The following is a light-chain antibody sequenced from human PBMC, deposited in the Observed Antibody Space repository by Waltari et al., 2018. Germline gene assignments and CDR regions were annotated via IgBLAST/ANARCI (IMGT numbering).Light chain of an antibody. CDR2: WAS. J-gene: IGKJ4*01. V-gene: IGKV4-1*01. CDR1: QSVLYSSNNRNY. CDR3: QQYYTTPLT. Sequence: DIVMTQSPDSLAVSLGERATINCKSSQSVLYSSNNRNYLTWYQQKPGQPPKLLIYWASIRESGVPYRFSGSGSGTDFTLTISSLQAEDVAVYYCQQYYTTPLTFGGGTKVEIK.